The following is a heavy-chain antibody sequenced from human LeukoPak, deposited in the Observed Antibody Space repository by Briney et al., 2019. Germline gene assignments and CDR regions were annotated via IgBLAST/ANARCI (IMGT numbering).Heavy chain of an antibody. CDR2: ISSSSSYI. V-gene: IGHV3-21*01. J-gene: IGHJ4*02. CDR1: GFTFSSYS. CDR3: ARVEVTMVRGAYDY. D-gene: IGHD3-10*01. Sequence: GGSLRLSYAASGFTFSSYSMNWVRQAPGKGLEWVSSISSSSSYIYYADSVKGRFTISRDNAKNSLYLQMNSLRAEDTAVYYCARVEVTMVRGAYDYWGQGTLVTVSS.